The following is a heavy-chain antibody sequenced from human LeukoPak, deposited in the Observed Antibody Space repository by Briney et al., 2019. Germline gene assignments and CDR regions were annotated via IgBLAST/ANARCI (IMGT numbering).Heavy chain of an antibody. CDR1: GGSISSYY. J-gene: IGHJ5*02. CDR3: ARRLGDYGDYVWFDP. D-gene: IGHD4-17*01. V-gene: IGHV4-59*12. CDR2: IYYSGST. Sequence: PSETLSLTCTVSGGSISSYYWSWIRQPPGKGLEWIGYIYYSGSTNYNPSLKSRVTISVDTSKNQFSLKLSSVTAADTAVYYCARRLGDYGDYVWFDPWGQGTLVTVSS.